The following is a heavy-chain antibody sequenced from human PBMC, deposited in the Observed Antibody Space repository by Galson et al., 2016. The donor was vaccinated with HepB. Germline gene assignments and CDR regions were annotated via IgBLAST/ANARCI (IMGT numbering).Heavy chain of an antibody. Sequence: SVKVSCKASGGTFSNHAITWVRQAPGQGLEWMGGITPFLGITNLAQKFQGRVTITADKSTTTAYMDLTSLTSDDTAVYYCARVKTTYRGTLGYWYFDLWGPGTLVTVSS. V-gene: IGHV1-69*10. D-gene: IGHD3-22*01. J-gene: IGHJ2*01. CDR2: ITPFLGIT. CDR3: ARVKTTYRGTLGYWYFDL. CDR1: GGTFSNHA.